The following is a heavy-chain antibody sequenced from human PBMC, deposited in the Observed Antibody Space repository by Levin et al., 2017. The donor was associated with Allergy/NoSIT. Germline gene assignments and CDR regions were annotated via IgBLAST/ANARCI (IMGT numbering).Heavy chain of an antibody. CDR3: ARPVVVPAAIESSSAGEGDWFDP. J-gene: IGHJ5*02. CDR1: GGSFSGYY. D-gene: IGHD2-2*01. V-gene: IGHV4-34*01. CDR2: INHSGST. Sequence: SETLSLTCAVYGGSFSGYYWSWIRQPPGKGLEWIGEINHSGSTNYNPSLKSRVTISVDTSKNQFSLKLSSVTAADTAVYYCARPVVVPAAIESSSAGEGDWFDPWGQGTLVTVSS.